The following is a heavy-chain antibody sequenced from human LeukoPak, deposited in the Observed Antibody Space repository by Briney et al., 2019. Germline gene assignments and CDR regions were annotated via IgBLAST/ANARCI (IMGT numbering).Heavy chain of an antibody. V-gene: IGHV3-21*01. CDR1: GFTFSSYS. D-gene: IGHD2-15*01. Sequence: GGSLRLSCAASGFTFSSYSMNWVRQAPGKGLEWVSSISSSSSYIYYADSVKGRFTISRDNAKNSLYLQMNSLRAEDTAVYYCARANGYCSGGSCNFDYWGQGTLVTVSS. CDR2: ISSSSSYI. CDR3: ARANGYCSGGSCNFDY. J-gene: IGHJ4*02.